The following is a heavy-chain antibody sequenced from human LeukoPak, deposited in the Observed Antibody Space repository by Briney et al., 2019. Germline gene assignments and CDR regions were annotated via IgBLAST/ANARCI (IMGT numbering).Heavy chain of an antibody. CDR3: VKGGFTYYVD. D-gene: IGHD3-16*01. CDR2: INTGDIT. Sequence: PGRSLRLSCAASGFNFDYSAMTWVRQAPEKGLEWVSTINTGDITFYANSVKGRFTISRDNSKNALFLQMNSLRAEDTAIYYCVKGGFTYYVDWGQGTLVTVSS. V-gene: IGHV3-23*01. J-gene: IGHJ4*02. CDR1: GFNFDYSA.